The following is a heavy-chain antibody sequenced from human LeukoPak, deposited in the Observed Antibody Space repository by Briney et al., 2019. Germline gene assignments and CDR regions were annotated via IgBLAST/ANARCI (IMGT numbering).Heavy chain of an antibody. D-gene: IGHD6-19*01. CDR3: AREAVAVAGIDY. Sequence: PGGSLRLSCAASGFTFSSYGMHWVRQAPGKGLEWVSSISSSSSYIYYADSVKGRFTISRDNAKNSLYLQMNSLRAEDTAVYYCAREAVAVAGIDYWGQGTLVTVSS. CDR1: GFTFSSYG. V-gene: IGHV3-21*01. J-gene: IGHJ4*02. CDR2: ISSSSSYI.